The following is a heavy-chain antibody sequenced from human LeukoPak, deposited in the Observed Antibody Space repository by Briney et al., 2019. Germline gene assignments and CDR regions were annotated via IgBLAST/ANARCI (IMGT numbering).Heavy chain of an antibody. V-gene: IGHV4-39*01. J-gene: IGHJ4*02. Sequence: SETLSLTCTVSGGSISSSSYYWVWIRQPPGKGLEWIGSIYYSGNTYYNPSLKSRVSISLDTSKNQFTLKLSSVTAADTAVYYCARRYYYDSSGRDPFDCWGQGTLVTVSS. D-gene: IGHD3-22*01. CDR1: GGSISSSSYY. CDR3: ARRYYYDSSGRDPFDC. CDR2: IYYSGNT.